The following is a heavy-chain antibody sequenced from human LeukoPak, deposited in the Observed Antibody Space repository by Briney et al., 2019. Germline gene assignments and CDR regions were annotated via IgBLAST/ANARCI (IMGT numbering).Heavy chain of an antibody. CDR1: GYSVSSGSYH. J-gene: IGHJ4*02. Sequence: PSETLSLTCTVSGYSVSSGSYHWSWIRQPPGKGLEWIGYIYYSGSTSYNPSLESRVTISVDTSKSQFSLKLTSVTAADTAVYYCASLIVGAPYFDFWGQGTLVTVSS. CDR2: IYYSGST. V-gene: IGHV4-61*01. CDR3: ASLIVGAPYFDF. D-gene: IGHD1-26*01.